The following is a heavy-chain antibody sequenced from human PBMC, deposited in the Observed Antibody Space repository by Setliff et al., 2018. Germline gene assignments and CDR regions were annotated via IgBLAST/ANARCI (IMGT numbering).Heavy chain of an antibody. CDR1: GFGFSDAW. CDR2: ISGSGGST. V-gene: IGHV3-23*01. D-gene: IGHD3-16*01. CDR3: ARDQGSYGYRAFDS. Sequence: GGSLRLSCVGSGFGFSDAWMTWVRQAPGKGLEWVSAISGSGGSTDYADSVKGRFTISRDNAKSSLYLQMNSLRAEDTAVYYCARDQGSYGYRAFDSWGQGALVTVSS. J-gene: IGHJ4*02.